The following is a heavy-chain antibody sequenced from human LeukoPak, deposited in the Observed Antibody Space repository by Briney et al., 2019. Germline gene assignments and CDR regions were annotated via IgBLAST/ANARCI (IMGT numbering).Heavy chain of an antibody. Sequence: GGSLRLSCAASGLTFSSSWLTWVRQTPGKGLEWVANIKEDGSEKYYVDSVKGRFTISRDNAKNSLYLQMNSLRAEDTALYYCATDVGADWGQGTLVTVSS. CDR1: GLTFSSSW. V-gene: IGHV3-7*01. CDR2: IKEDGSEK. J-gene: IGHJ4*02. CDR3: ATDVGAD.